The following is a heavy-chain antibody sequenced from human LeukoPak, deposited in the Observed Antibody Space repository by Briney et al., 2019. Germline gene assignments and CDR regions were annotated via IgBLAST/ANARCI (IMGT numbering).Heavy chain of an antibody. CDR1: GFTFGSYA. D-gene: IGHD1-26*01. CDR3: ARDIREDDVVGSTTVPDY. CDR2: ISFNGKNK. Sequence: PGGALRLSCAASGFTFGSYAMHWARQAPGKGLDGVSVISFNGKNKYYADSVKGRFTLSRDNPRNTLYLQINSLRTDDTAMYFRARDIREDDVVGSTTVPDYWGQGTLVIVSS. J-gene: IGHJ4*02. V-gene: IGHV3-30*04.